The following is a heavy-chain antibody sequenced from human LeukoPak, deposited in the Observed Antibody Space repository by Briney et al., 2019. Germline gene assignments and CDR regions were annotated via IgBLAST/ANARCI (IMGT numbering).Heavy chain of an antibody. Sequence: SVKLSCKGSGGTFSVFTLSWWRHVPAQGLGLMWVIRPVFGTVTYSQTFEGRGTITTDESTTTELIEIRSLTSEDTALYYYASAEDQWNYGVQYWGQGTLVTVSS. V-gene: IGHV1-69*05. CDR1: GGTFSVFT. D-gene: IGHD1-7*01. CDR3: ASAEDQWNYGVQY. CDR2: IRPVFGTV. J-gene: IGHJ4*02.